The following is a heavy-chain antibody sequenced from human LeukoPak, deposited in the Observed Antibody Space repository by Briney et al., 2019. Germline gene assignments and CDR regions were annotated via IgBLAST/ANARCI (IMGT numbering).Heavy chain of an antibody. Sequence: GASVKVSCKASGGTFSSYAISWVRQAPGQGLEWMGGIIPIFGTANYAQKFQGRVTITADESTSTAYMELSSLRSEDTAVYYCASSGENYYYYGMDVWGQGTTVTVSS. V-gene: IGHV1-69*13. CDR2: IIPIFGTA. CDR1: GGTFSSYA. J-gene: IGHJ6*02. CDR3: ASSGENYYYYGMDV. D-gene: IGHD3-10*01.